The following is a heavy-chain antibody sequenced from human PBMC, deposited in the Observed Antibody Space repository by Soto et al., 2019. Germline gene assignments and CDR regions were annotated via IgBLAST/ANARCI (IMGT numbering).Heavy chain of an antibody. CDR1: GLTFRSYG. V-gene: IGHV3-30*18. CDR3: AKDLAGDFWSCYHDFDY. D-gene: IGHD3-3*01. CDR2: ISYDGSNK. J-gene: IGHJ4*02. Sequence: QVQLVESGGGVVQPGRSLRLSCAVSGLTFRSYGMHWVRQAPGKGLEWVAVISYDGSNKYYADSVKGRFTISRDNSKNTLYLQMNSLRAEDTAVYYCAKDLAGDFWSCYHDFDYWGQGTLVTVSS.